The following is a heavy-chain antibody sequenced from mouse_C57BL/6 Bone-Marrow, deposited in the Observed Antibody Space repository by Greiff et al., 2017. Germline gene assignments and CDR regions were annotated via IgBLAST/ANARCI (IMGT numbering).Heavy chain of an antibody. CDR2: INSDGGST. D-gene: IGHD2-4*01. CDR3: ARLYYDVGWYAMDY. J-gene: IGHJ4*01. CDR1: EYEFPSHD. Sequence: EVQVVESGGGLVQPGESLKLSCESNEYEFPSHDMSWVRKTPEKRLELVAAINSDGGSTYYPDTMERRFIISRDNTKTTLYLQMSSLRSEDTALYYCARLYYDVGWYAMDYWGQGTSVTVSS. V-gene: IGHV5-2*01.